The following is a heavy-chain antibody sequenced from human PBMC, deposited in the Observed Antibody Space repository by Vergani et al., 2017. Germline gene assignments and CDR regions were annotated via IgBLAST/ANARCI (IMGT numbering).Heavy chain of an antibody. CDR1: GYTFTDHS. J-gene: IGHJ6*02. V-gene: IGHV1-69-2*01. CDR3: ATPQTVTTGGMEV. Sequence: EVQLVQSGAEVKKPGATMKISCKVSGYTFTDHSMHWVKQAPGKGLECMGLVDPEDGETIYAEKFKGRVTIAPNTSTDTAHLELSSLRSEDTAVYYCATPQTVTTGGMEVWGQGTTVIVSS. D-gene: IGHD4-17*01. CDR2: VDPEDGET.